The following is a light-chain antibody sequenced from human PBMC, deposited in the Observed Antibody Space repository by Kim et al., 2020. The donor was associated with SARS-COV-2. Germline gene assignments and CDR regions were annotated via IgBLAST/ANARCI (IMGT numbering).Light chain of an antibody. Sequence: SLSPGQTASITCSGEKLGDKYACWYQQKPGQSPVLVIYQDSKRPSGIPERFSGSNSGNTATLTISGTQAMDEADYYCQAWDSRDVVFGGGTQLTVL. CDR3: QAWDSRDVV. J-gene: IGLJ2*01. V-gene: IGLV3-1*01. CDR2: QDS. CDR1: KLGDKY.